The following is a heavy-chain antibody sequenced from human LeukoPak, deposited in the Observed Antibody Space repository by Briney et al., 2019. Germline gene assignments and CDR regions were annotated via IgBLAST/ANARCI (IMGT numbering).Heavy chain of an antibody. CDR2: IWYDGSNK. CDR1: GFTFTNYG. Sequence: PGRSLRLSCAASGFTFTNYGMHWVRQAPGKGLEWVAVIWYDGSNKYYADSVKGRFTISRDNSKNSLYLQMNSLETEDTAVYYCARSFSGSPFDYWGQGTLVTVSS. J-gene: IGHJ4*02. D-gene: IGHD6-19*01. CDR3: ARSFSGSPFDY. V-gene: IGHV3-33*01.